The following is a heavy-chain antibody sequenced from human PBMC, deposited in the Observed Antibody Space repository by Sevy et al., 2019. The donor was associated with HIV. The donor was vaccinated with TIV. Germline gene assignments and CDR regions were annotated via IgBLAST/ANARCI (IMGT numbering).Heavy chain of an antibody. J-gene: IGHJ5*02. CDR3: ARGKGYCSGGSCYYDNWFDP. D-gene: IGHD2-15*01. CDR1: GYTFTSYA. V-gene: IGHV1-3*01. Sequence: ASVKVSCKASGYTFTSYAMHWVRQAPGQRLEWVGWINAGNGNTKYSQKFQGRVTITRDTSASTAYMELSSLRSEDTAVYYCARGKGYCSGGSCYYDNWFDPWGQGTLVTVSS. CDR2: INAGNGNT.